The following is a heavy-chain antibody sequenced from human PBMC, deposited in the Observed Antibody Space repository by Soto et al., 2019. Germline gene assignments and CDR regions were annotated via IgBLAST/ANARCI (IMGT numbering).Heavy chain of an antibody. CDR3: ARVLGRNNNYGDRIADS. Sequence: QVQLVESGGGLVKPGESLRLSCVASGFTFSDYYMSWIRQSPGKGLEWLSCISDSSNYIQYADSVKGRFTISRDNAKNSLCLQMNSLRAEDTAVYYCARVLGRNNNYGDRIADSWGQGTLVTVSS. V-gene: IGHV3-11*05. CDR2: ISDSSNYI. D-gene: IGHD4-17*01. CDR1: GFTFSDYY. J-gene: IGHJ4*02.